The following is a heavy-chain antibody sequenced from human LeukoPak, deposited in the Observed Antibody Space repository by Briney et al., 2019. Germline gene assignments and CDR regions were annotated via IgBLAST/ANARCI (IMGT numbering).Heavy chain of an antibody. CDR1: GGSFSGYY. CDR3: ARGLRYPGFY. CDR2: INHSGST. J-gene: IGHJ4*02. Sequence: SETLSLTCAVYGGSFSGYYWSWIRQPPGKGLERIGEINHSGSTNYNPSLKSRVTISVGTSKNQFSLKLSSVTAADTAVYYCARGLRYPGFYWGQGTLVTVSS. D-gene: IGHD3-9*01. V-gene: IGHV4-34*01.